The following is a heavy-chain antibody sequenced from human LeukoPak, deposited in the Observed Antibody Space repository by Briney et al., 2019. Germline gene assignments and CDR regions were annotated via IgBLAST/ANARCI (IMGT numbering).Heavy chain of an antibody. V-gene: IGHV3-21*01. Sequence: PGGSLRLSCAASGFTFSSYTMNWVRQAPGKGLEWGSSISGSSRHKYYADSVKGRFTISRDNAKNSLYLQMNSLRAEDTAVYYCARTANFAAGYYIDYWGQGTLVTVSS. D-gene: IGHD6-13*01. CDR3: ARTANFAAGYYIDY. J-gene: IGHJ4*02. CDR1: GFTFSSYT. CDR2: ISGSSRHK.